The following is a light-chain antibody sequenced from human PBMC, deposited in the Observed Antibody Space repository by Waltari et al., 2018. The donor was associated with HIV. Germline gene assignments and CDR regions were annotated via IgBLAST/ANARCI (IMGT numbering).Light chain of an antibody. J-gene: IGKJ1*01. CDR3: QQYNNWPPWT. V-gene: IGKV3-15*01. CDR2: GAS. CDR1: PSITTK. Sequence: EIVMTQSPATLSVSPGERVTLSCRASPSITTKLAWYQQTPGQAPSLLIYGASTRAPGIPDRFSGSGAGTEFTLTISSLQSEDFAIYYCQQYNNWPPWTFGQGTKVEI.